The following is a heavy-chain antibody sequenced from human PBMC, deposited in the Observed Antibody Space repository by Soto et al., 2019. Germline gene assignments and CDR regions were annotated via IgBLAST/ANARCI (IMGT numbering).Heavy chain of an antibody. CDR1: GGTFSSYT. V-gene: IGHV1-69*02. CDR3: AKVDTAMAQFDY. J-gene: IGHJ4*02. D-gene: IGHD5-18*01. CDR2: IIPILGIA. Sequence: SVKVSCKASGGTFSSYTIIWVRQAPGQGLEWMGRIIPILGIANYAQKFQGRVTITADKSTSTAYMELSSLRSEDTAVYYCAKVDTAMAQFDYWGQGTLVTVSS.